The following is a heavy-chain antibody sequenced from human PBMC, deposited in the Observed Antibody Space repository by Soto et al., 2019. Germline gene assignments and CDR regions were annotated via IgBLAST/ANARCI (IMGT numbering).Heavy chain of an antibody. CDR2: IYYSGSA. D-gene: IGHD3-22*01. J-gene: IGHJ4*02. CDR3: ARVGKYYYDSSGYPFDFDY. CDR1: GGSISSGGYY. Sequence: PSETLSLTCTVSGGSISSGGYYWSWIRQHPGKGLEWIGYIYYSGSAYYNPSLKSRVTISVDTSKNQFSLKLSSVTAADTAVYYCARVGKYYYDSSGYPFDFDYWGQGTLVTVSS. V-gene: IGHV4-31*03.